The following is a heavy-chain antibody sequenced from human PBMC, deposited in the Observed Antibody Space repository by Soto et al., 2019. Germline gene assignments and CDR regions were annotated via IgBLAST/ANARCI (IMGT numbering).Heavy chain of an antibody. CDR1: GGTFSSYT. CDR3: ARIPQYYDFWSGNLGAFDI. Sequence: GASVKVSCKASGGTFSSYTISWVRQAPGQGLEWVGRIIPILGIANYAQKFQGRVTITADKSTSTAYMELSSLRSEDTAVYYCARIPQYYDFWSGNLGAFDIWGQGTMVTVSS. CDR2: IIPILGIA. D-gene: IGHD3-3*01. V-gene: IGHV1-69*02. J-gene: IGHJ3*02.